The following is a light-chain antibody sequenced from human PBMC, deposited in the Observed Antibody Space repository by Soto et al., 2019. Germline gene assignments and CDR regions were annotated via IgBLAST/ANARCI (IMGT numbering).Light chain of an antibody. CDR3: QQRSNWPTFT. Sequence: EIVLTQSPATLSLSPGERATLSCRASQSVSSYLAWYQQKPAQAPRLLIYDASNRATGIPARFSGSGSGTDFTLTISILEPEDFAVYYCQQRSNWPTFTFGQGTRLEIK. J-gene: IGKJ5*01. CDR2: DAS. CDR1: QSVSSY. V-gene: IGKV3-11*01.